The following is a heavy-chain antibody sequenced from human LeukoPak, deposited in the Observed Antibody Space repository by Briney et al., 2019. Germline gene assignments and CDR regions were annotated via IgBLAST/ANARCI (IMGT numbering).Heavy chain of an antibody. V-gene: IGHV3-30*03. Sequence: PGGSLRLSCAASGFTFSSYAMSWVRQAPGKGLEWVAVISYDGSNKYYADSVKGRFTISRDNSRNTLYLQMNSLRAEDTAVYYCAREAGYYDIYYYYGMDVWGQGTTVTVSS. CDR1: GFTFSSYA. J-gene: IGHJ6*02. CDR2: ISYDGSNK. D-gene: IGHD3-22*01. CDR3: AREAGYYDIYYYYGMDV.